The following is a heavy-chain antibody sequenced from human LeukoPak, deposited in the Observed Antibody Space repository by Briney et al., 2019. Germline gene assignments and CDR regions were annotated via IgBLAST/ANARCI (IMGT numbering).Heavy chain of an antibody. D-gene: IGHD4-17*01. V-gene: IGHV3-7*01. Sequence: GGSLRLSCAASGFTFSDYWMSWVRQAPGKGLEWVANIKQDGSERFYVDSVKGRFTISRDNAKNSLYLQMNSLRAEDTAVYYCARAFGDYVGYYFDYWGQGTLVTASS. CDR3: ARAFGDYVGYYFDY. J-gene: IGHJ4*02. CDR1: GFTFSDYW. CDR2: IKQDGSER.